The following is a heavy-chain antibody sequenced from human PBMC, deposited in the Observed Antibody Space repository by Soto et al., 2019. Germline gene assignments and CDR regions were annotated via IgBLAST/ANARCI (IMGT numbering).Heavy chain of an antibody. D-gene: IGHD2-21*01. CDR2: IIPMFGTV. CDR1: GGTFTSHS. Sequence: QVQLVQSGAEVKKPGSSVKVSCKASGGTFTSHSINWVRQAPGQRLEWMGGIIPMFGTVQYAQKFQDRLTITADGSTTTAYMELNSLTSEDPAVYYCATYPLGDGYSPFDAWGQGTLVTVSS. V-gene: IGHV1-69*12. CDR3: ATYPLGDGYSPFDA. J-gene: IGHJ4*02.